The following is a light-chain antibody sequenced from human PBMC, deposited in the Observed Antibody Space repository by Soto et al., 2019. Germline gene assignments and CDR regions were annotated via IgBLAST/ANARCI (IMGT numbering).Light chain of an antibody. CDR1: QNVNSW. Sequence: DIQMTQSPSTLSASVGDRVTITCRASQNVNSWVAWYQQKPGKAPKFLIYDASNLESGVPSRFSGRGSGTEFTLPISSLQPDDFAPYYCQRYNSNSQTFGQGTRV. CDR2: DAS. J-gene: IGKJ1*01. V-gene: IGKV1-5*01. CDR3: QRYNSNSQT.